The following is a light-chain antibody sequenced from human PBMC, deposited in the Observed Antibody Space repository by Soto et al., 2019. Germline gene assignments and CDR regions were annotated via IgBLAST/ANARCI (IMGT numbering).Light chain of an antibody. V-gene: IGKV1-5*03. CDR1: QSISSW. CDR3: QQYNSGAT. Sequence: DIQMTQSPSTLSASVGDRVTITCRASQSISSWLAWYQQKPGKAPKLLIYKASSLESGVPSRFSGSGSGTEFTLTISSLQPDDFATYYCQQYNSGATFGPGTKVDNK. J-gene: IGKJ3*01. CDR2: KAS.